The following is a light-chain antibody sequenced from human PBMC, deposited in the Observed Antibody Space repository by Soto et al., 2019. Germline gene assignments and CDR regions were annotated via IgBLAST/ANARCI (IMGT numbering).Light chain of an antibody. CDR2: GAS. V-gene: IGKV3-20*01. CDR3: QQYGSSPLFT. CDR1: QSVSGNY. Sequence: EIVLTPSPGTLSLSPGERATLSCRASQSVSGNYLAWYQQKPGQTPRLLIHGASSSATGIPDRFSGSGSGTDFTLTISRVEAEDVAVYYCQQYGSSPLFTFGPGTKVDIK. J-gene: IGKJ3*01.